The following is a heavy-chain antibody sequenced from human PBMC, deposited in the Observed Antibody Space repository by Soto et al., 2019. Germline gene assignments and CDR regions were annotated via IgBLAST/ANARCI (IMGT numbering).Heavy chain of an antibody. CDR2: IFSTDEK. Sequence: SGPTLVNPTETLTLTCTVSGFSVSDVRMGVSWIRQPPGKALEWLAHIFSTDEKSFSTSLKSRLTISKDTSKNQVVLTMTNVDPVDTGTYYCAREGRGYNYGAPYYYYGMDVWGQGTTVTVSS. CDR1: GFSVSDVRMG. V-gene: IGHV2-26*01. D-gene: IGHD5-18*01. CDR3: AREGRGYNYGAPYYYYGMDV. J-gene: IGHJ6*02.